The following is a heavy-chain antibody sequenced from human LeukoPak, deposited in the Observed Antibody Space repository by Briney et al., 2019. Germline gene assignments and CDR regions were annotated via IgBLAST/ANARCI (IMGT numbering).Heavy chain of an antibody. D-gene: IGHD2/OR15-2a*01. Sequence: ASETLSLTCTVSGGSISSSSYYWGWIRQPPGKGLEWIGSIYYSGSTYYNPSLKSRVTISVDTSKNQFSLKLSSVTAADTAVYYCARVAHFVRFDYWGQGTLVTVSS. CDR2: IYYSGST. CDR1: GGSISSSSYY. J-gene: IGHJ4*02. V-gene: IGHV4-39*07. CDR3: ARVAHFVRFDY.